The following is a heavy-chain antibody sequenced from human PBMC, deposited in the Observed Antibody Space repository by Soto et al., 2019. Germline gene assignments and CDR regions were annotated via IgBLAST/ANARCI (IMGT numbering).Heavy chain of an antibody. V-gene: IGHV4-34*01. J-gene: IGHJ4*02. CDR1: GGSFSGHY. Sequence: SETLSLTCAVPGGSFSGHYWSWIRQPPGKGLEWIGELNHSGSTNYNPSLKSRVTISVDTSKNQFSLKLSSVTAADTAVYFCARVGALGSSSCFDYWGQGTLVTVS. D-gene: IGHD6-13*01. CDR2: LNHSGST. CDR3: ARVGALGSSSCFDY.